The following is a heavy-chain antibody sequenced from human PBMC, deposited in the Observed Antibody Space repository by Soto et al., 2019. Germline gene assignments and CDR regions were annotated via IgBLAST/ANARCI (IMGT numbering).Heavy chain of an antibody. CDR1: GLTFSSYA. J-gene: IGHJ6*02. CDR3: AKDRMVRGVISPMDV. D-gene: IGHD3-10*01. CDR2: VSGTGGST. Sequence: EVQLLESGGGLVQPGGSLRLSCAASGLTFSSYAMSWVRQAQGKGLEWVSAVSGTGGSTYYADSVKGRFTISRDNSKNTLYLQMNSLRAEDTAVYYCAKDRMVRGVISPMDVWGQGTTVTVSS. V-gene: IGHV3-23*01.